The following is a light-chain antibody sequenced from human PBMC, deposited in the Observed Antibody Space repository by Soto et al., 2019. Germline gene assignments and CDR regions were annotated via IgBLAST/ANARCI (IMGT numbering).Light chain of an antibody. Sequence: EIVLTQSPGTLSLSPGERATLSCRASQSVSSSYLAWYQRKPGQAPRLLIYGASSRTTGIPDRFSGSGSGPDFSLIISRLEPEDFAVYYCQYYGSSPRTFGQGTKVDIK. CDR2: GAS. V-gene: IGKV3-20*01. J-gene: IGKJ1*01. CDR1: QSVSSSY. CDR3: QYYGSSPRT.